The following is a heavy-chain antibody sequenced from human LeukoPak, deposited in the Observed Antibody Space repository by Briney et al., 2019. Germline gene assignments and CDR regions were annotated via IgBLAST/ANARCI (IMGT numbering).Heavy chain of an antibody. J-gene: IGHJ4*02. Sequence: SGTLSLTCAVSGGSISSSNWWSWVRQPPGKGLEWIGEIYHSGSTNYNPSLKSRVTISVDTSKNQFSLKLSSVTAADTAVYYCARGQENCGGDCGVAYWGQGTLVTVSS. CDR2: IYHSGST. D-gene: IGHD2-21*02. V-gene: IGHV4-4*02. CDR1: GGSISSSNW. CDR3: ARGQENCGGDCGVAY.